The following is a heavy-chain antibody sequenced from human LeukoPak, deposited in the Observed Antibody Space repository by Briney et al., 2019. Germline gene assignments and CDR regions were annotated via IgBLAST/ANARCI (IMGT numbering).Heavy chain of an antibody. CDR1: GYTLTELS. J-gene: IGHJ5*02. D-gene: IGHD3-22*01. V-gene: IGHV1-24*01. CDR3: ALNYYDSSGYSNWFDP. Sequence: ASVKVSCKVSGYTLTELSMHWVRQAPGKGLEWMGGFDPEDGETIYAQKFQGRVTMTEDTSTDTAYMELRSLRSEDTAVYYCALNYYDSSGYSNWFDPWGQGTLVTVSS. CDR2: FDPEDGET.